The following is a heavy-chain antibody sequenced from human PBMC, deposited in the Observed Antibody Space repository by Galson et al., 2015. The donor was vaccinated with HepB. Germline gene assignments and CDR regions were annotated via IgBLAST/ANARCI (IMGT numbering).Heavy chain of an antibody. CDR3: AKANYDFWSGYYAGYCDY. CDR1: GFTFSNAW. Sequence: SLRLSCAASGFTFSNAWMNWVRQAPGKGLEWVSSISGSGGSTYYADSVKGRFTISRDNSKNTLFLQINSLRAEDAAVYYCAKANYDFWSGYYAGYCDYWGQGTLVTVSS. D-gene: IGHD3-3*01. V-gene: IGHV3-23*01. CDR2: ISGSGGST. J-gene: IGHJ4*02.